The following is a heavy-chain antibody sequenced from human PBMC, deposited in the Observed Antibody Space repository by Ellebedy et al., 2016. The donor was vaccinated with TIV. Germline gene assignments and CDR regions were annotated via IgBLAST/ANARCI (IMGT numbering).Heavy chain of an antibody. J-gene: IGHJ3*02. CDR1: GGSISSYY. Sequence: SETLSLTCTVSGGSISSYYWSWIRQPPGKGLEWIGYIYYSGSTNYNPSLKSRVTISVDTSKNQFSLELSSVTAADTAVYYCARDRIAVAADDAFDIWGQGTMVTVSS. V-gene: IGHV4-59*01. D-gene: IGHD6-19*01. CDR2: IYYSGST. CDR3: ARDRIAVAADDAFDI.